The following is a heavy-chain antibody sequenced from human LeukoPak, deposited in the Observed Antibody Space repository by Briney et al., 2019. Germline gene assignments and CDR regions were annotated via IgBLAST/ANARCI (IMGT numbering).Heavy chain of an antibody. D-gene: IGHD3-9*01. CDR2: ISGSGGST. Sequence: PGGSLRLSCAASGFTFSSYAMSWVRRAPGRGVEWVSAISGSGGSTYYADSVKGRFTISRDNSKNTLYLQINSLRAEHTAVYYCAKGFDLGSRSTIDYWGQGTLVTVSS. J-gene: IGHJ4*02. CDR3: AKGFDLGSRSTIDY. V-gene: IGHV3-23*01. CDR1: GFTFSSYA.